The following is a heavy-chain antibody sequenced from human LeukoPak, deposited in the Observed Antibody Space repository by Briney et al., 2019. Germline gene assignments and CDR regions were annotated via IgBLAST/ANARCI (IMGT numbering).Heavy chain of an antibody. CDR3: VKGFVHPTYYFDY. CDR2: ITGSGDGA. J-gene: IGHJ4*02. D-gene: IGHD3-10*01. CDR1: GFTFSNYA. Sequence: GGSLRLSCAASGFTFSNYAMMWVRQAPGKRLEWGSSITGSGDGAYYADSVRGRFTISRDNSENTLYLQLNSPRADDTAVYFCVKGFVHPTYYFDYWGQGTLVTVSS. V-gene: IGHV3-23*01.